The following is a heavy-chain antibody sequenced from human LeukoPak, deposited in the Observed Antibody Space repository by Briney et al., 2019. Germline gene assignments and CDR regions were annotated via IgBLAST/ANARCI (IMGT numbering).Heavy chain of an antibody. V-gene: IGHV1-46*01. CDR3: AILAVAGSFDY. CDR1: GYTFTSYS. Sequence: GASVKVSCKASGYTFTSYSIHWVRQAPGQGLKWLGIINPSGGSTTYAQKFQGRVTMIRDTSTSTVYMELSSLRSEDTAVYYCAILAVAGSFDYWGQGTLVTVSS. D-gene: IGHD6-19*01. J-gene: IGHJ4*02. CDR2: INPSGGST.